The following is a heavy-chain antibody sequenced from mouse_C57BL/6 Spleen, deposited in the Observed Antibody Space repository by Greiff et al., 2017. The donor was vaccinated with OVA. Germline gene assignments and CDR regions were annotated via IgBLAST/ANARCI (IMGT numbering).Heavy chain of an antibody. J-gene: IGHJ3*01. Sequence: QVQLQQPGAELVKPGASVKLSCKASGYTFTSYWMQWVKQRPGQGLEWIGEIDPSDSYTNYNQKFKGKATLTVDTSSSTAYMQLSSLTSEDSAVYYCARKRDGYDPYAYWGQGTLVTVSA. CDR1: GYTFTSYW. D-gene: IGHD2-2*01. V-gene: IGHV1-50*01. CDR3: ARKRDGYDPYAY. CDR2: IDPSDSYT.